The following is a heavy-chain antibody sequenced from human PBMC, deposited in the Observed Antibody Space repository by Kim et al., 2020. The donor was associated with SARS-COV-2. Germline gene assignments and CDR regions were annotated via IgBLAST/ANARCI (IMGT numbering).Heavy chain of an antibody. V-gene: IGHV4-34*01. D-gene: IGHD3-16*01. CDR3: ARDMIYFDY. CDR2: INHSGST. CDR1: GGSFSGYY. J-gene: IGHJ4*02. Sequence: SETLSLTCAVYGGSFSGYYWSWIRQPPGKGLEWIGEINHSGSTNYNPSLKSRVTISVDTSKNQFSLKLSSVTAADTAVYYCARDMIYFDYWGQGTLVTVSS.